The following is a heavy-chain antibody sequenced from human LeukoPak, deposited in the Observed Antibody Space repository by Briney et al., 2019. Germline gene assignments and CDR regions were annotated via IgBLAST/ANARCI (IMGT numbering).Heavy chain of an antibody. D-gene: IGHD3-16*01. CDR2: IYYSGST. CDR1: GGSISSYY. CDR3: ARFTPQGYGWGGYNRFDP. V-gene: IGHV4-59*01. J-gene: IGHJ5*02. Sequence: LSETLPLTCTVSGGSISSYYWSWIRQPPGKGLEWIGYIYYSGSTYYKPSLKSRVTISVDTSKNQFSLKLSSVTAADTAVYYCARFTPQGYGWGGYNRFDPWGQGTLVTVSS.